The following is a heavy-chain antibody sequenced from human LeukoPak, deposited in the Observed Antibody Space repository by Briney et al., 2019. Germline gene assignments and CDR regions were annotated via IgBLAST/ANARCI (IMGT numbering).Heavy chain of an antibody. CDR3: ARESPIGGSYNGYFQH. V-gene: IGHV1-69*04. CDR1: GGTLSSYA. J-gene: IGHJ1*01. CDR2: IIPIFGIA. D-gene: IGHD1-26*01. Sequence: SVKVSCKASGGTLSSYAISWVRQAPGQGLEWMGRIIPIFGIANYAQKFQGRVTITADKSTSTAYMELSSLRSEDTAVYYCARESPIGGSYNGYFQHWGQGTLVTVSS.